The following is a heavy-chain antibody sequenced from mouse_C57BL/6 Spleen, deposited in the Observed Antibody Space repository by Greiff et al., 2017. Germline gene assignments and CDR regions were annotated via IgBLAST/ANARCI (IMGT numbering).Heavy chain of an antibody. V-gene: IGHV5-9-1*02. CDR2: ISSGGDYI. CDR1: GFTFSSYA. D-gene: IGHD2-4*01. CDR3: TRVGGLRDCAMDY. J-gene: IGHJ4*01. Sequence: EVKLMESGEGLVKPGGSLKLSCAASGFTFSSYAMSWVRQTPEKRLAWVAYISSGGDYIYYADTVKGRFTISRDNARNTLYLQRRSLEAEDTAMYYSTRVGGLRDCAMDYWGQGTSGTVSS.